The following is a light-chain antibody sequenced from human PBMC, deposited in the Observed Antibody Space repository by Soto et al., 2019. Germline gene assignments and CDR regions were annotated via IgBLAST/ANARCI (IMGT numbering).Light chain of an antibody. J-gene: IGLJ1*01. CDR1: SSNIGSNT. V-gene: IGLV1-44*01. CDR3: AAGDGSLNGHHV. Sequence: QSVLTQPPSASGTPGQRVTISCSGSSSNIGSNTVNWYQQLPGTAPKLLIYSNNQRPSGVPDRFSGSKSGTSASLAISGLQSEDDADYYSAAGDGSLNGHHVFVTGTNITV. CDR2: SNN.